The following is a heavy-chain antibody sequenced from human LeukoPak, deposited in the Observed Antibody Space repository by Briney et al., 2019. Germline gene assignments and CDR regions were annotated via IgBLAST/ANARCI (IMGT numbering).Heavy chain of an antibody. D-gene: IGHD5-12*01. CDR2: IYYSGST. V-gene: IGHV4-38-2*02. J-gene: IGHJ6*03. CDR3: ARLSGYGLHYYYHMDV. CDR1: GYSISSGHY. Sequence: SETLSLTCTVSGYSISSGHYWGWIRQPPGKGLEWIGSIYYSGSTYYNPSLKSRVTISVDTSKNQFSLKLSSVTAADTAVYYCARLSGYGLHYYYHMDVWGKGTTVTVSS.